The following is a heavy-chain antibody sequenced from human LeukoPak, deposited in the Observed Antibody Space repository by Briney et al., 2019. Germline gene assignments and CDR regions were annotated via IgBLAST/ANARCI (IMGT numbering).Heavy chain of an antibody. Sequence: PGGSLRLSCAASGFIVSSNYMNWVRQAPGKGLEWVSYISSSGSTIYYADSVKGRFTISRDNAKNSLYLQMNSLRAEETAVYYCAELGITMIGGVWGKGTTVTISS. V-gene: IGHV3-48*03. CDR2: ISSSGSTI. CDR1: GFIVSSNY. CDR3: AELGITMIGGV. J-gene: IGHJ6*04. D-gene: IGHD3-10*02.